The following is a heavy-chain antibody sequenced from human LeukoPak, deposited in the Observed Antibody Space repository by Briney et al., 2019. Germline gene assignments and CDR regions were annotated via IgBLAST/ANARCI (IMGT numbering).Heavy chain of an antibody. CDR3: ARVLRSERPYYYYYMDV. Sequence: PGGSLRLSCAASGFTFDDYGMSWVRQAPGKGLEWVSGINWNGGSTGYADSVKGRFTISRDNAKNSLYLQMNSLRAEDTALYHCARVLRSERPYYYYYMDVWGKGTTVTISS. V-gene: IGHV3-20*01. CDR2: INWNGGST. CDR1: GFTFDDYG. J-gene: IGHJ6*03. D-gene: IGHD1-1*01.